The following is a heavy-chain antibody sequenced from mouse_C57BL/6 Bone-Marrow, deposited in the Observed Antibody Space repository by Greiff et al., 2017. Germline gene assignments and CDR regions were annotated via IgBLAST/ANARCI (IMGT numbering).Heavy chain of an antibody. CDR1: GFNFKDDY. CDR3: TFYDYGQGDY. V-gene: IGHV14-4*01. Sequence: VQLQQSGAELVRPGASVKLSCTASGFNFKDDYMHWVKQRPEQGLEWIGWIDPESGDTEYASKFQGKATITADTSSNTAYLQLNSLTSEDTAVYYYTFYDYGQGDYWGQGTSVTVSS. J-gene: IGHJ4*01. CDR2: IDPESGDT. D-gene: IGHD2-4*01.